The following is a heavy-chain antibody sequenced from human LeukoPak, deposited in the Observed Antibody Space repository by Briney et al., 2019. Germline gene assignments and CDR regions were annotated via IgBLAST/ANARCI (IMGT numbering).Heavy chain of an antibody. Sequence: GGSLRLSCAASGFTFRIYAMNWVRQAPGKGLEWVSGISDSGTNTHYADSVKGRFTISRDSSKNTLYLQMNSLRAEDTAVYFCARGAYGSGSYPQWGLGALVTVSS. CDR3: ARGAYGSGSYPQ. CDR2: ISDSGTNT. CDR1: GFTFRIYA. V-gene: IGHV3-23*01. D-gene: IGHD3-10*01. J-gene: IGHJ4*02.